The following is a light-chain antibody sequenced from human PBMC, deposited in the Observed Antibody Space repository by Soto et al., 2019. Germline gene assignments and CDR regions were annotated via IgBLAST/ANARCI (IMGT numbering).Light chain of an antibody. Sequence: EVVMTQSPATLSVSPGERATLSCRASQSVTTNMAWYQQKPGQAPRLLIYDAFIRATGIPARFSGSESGTDFTLTISSLEPEDFAVYYCQQYGSSPPLITFGQGTRLEIK. J-gene: IGKJ5*01. CDR1: QSVTTN. V-gene: IGKV3D-15*01. CDR3: QQYGSSPPLIT. CDR2: DAF.